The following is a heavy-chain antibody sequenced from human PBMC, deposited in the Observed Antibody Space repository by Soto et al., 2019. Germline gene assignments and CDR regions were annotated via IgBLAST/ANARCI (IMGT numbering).Heavy chain of an antibody. V-gene: IGHV1-69*13. J-gene: IGHJ4*02. D-gene: IGHD7-27*01. CDR1: GGRFSSYA. Sequence: SVKLYFKTSGGRFSSYAISLVRQAPGQGLEWMGGIIPIFGTANYAQKLQGRVTITADESTSKAYMGLSSLRSEDTPVYYCARASAGDRNYWGQGTMVTVSS. CDR3: ARASAGDRNY. CDR2: IIPIFGTA.